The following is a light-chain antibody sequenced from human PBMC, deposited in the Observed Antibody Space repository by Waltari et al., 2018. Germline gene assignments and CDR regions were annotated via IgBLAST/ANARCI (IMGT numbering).Light chain of an antibody. J-gene: IGKJ2*01. CDR2: DAS. Sequence: IQMTQSPSTLSASVGDRVTITCRASHTITNWLAWYQQKPGKAPNVIIYDASTLESGVPSRFSGSGSGTEFTLTINSLQPDDFATYYCQHYNSFSHIYTFGQGTKLEI. CDR3: QHYNSFSHIYT. V-gene: IGKV1-5*01. CDR1: HTITNW.